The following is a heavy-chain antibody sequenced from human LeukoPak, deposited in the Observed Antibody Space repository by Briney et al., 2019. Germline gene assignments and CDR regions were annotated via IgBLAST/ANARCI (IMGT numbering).Heavy chain of an antibody. CDR1: GFTFSIYG. CDR2: IRGSGDST. D-gene: IGHD4-23*01. CDR3: ARDADYGGNSFHFYYGMDV. Sequence: PGGSLRLSCAASGFTFSIYGMSWVRQAPGKGLEWVSAIRGSGDSTYYADSVKGRFTISRDNSKNTLYLQMNSLRAEDTAVYYCARDADYGGNSFHFYYGMDVWGQGTTVTVSS. J-gene: IGHJ6*02. V-gene: IGHV3-23*01.